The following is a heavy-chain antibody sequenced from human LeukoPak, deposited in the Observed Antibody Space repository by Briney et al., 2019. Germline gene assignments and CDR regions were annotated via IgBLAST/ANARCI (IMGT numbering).Heavy chain of an antibody. CDR3: AKDRYYGYDAFDI. CDR2: IWYDGSNQ. CDR1: GFTFSSYG. D-gene: IGHD3-10*01. J-gene: IGHJ3*02. V-gene: IGHV3-33*06. Sequence: GRSLRLSCAASGFTFSSYGMHWVRQAPGPGLEWVAVIWYDGSNQYYADSVKGRFTISRDNSKNPLYLQMTSLRAEDTAVYYCAKDRYYGYDAFDIWGQGTMVTVSS.